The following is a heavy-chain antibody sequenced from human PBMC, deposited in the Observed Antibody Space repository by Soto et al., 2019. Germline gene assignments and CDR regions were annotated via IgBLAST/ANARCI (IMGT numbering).Heavy chain of an antibody. CDR2: IYWDDDK. V-gene: IGHV2-5*02. CDR3: SHTPGYCSGAICYADY. J-gene: IGHJ4*02. D-gene: IGHD2-15*01. Sequence: ESGPTLVNPTQTLTLTCTFSGFSLNTSGVGVGWIRQPPGKALEWLALIYWDDDKRYSPSLKNRLTITKDTSKNQVVLTMTNMDPVDTGTYYCSHTPGYCSGAICYADYWGQGTLVTVSS. CDR1: GFSLNTSGVG.